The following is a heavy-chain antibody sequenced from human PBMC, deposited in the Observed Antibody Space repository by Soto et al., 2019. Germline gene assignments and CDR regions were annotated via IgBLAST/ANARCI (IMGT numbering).Heavy chain of an antibody. D-gene: IGHD2-2*01. Sequence: SETLSLTCTVSGGSISSGDYYWSWIRQPPGKGLEWIGYIYYSGSTYYNPSLKSRVTISVDTSKNQFSLKLSSVTAADTAVYYCARAPSGYCSSTSCYLINWFDPWGQGTLVTVSS. CDR1: GGSISSGDYY. J-gene: IGHJ5*02. CDR3: ARAPSGYCSSTSCYLINWFDP. V-gene: IGHV4-30-4*01. CDR2: IYYSGST.